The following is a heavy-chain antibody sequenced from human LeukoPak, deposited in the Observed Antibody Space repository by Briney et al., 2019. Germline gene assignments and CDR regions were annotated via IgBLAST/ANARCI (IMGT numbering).Heavy chain of an antibody. Sequence: GGSLRLSCAASGFTFKLYWMHWVRQVPGKGPVWVARINDDGSDTVYADSVKGRFTVSRDDAKNMLFLQMNSLRGEDTAVYHCVRGGPSTWFWGQGTLVTVSS. D-gene: IGHD3-22*01. CDR1: GFTFKLYW. CDR3: VRGGPSTWF. CDR2: INDDGSDT. J-gene: IGHJ4*02. V-gene: IGHV3-74*01.